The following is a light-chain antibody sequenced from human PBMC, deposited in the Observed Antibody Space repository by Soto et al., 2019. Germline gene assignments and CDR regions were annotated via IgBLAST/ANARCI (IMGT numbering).Light chain of an antibody. CDR1: SSDVGSYNL. CDR2: EVS. V-gene: IGLV2-23*02. J-gene: IGLJ2*01. CDR3: CSYAGSTTWGV. Sequence: QSALTQPASVCGSPGQSITISCTGTSSDVGSYNLVSWYQQHPGKAPKLIIYEVSKRPSGVSNRFSGSKSGNTASLTISGLQAEDEADYYCCSYAGSTTWGVFGGGTKLTVL.